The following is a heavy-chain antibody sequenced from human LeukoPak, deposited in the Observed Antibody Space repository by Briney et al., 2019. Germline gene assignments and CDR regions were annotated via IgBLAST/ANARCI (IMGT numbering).Heavy chain of an antibody. CDR3: ARDFDIVGADDAFDI. Sequence: ASVKVSCKASGYTFTGYYMHWVRQAPGQGLEWMGWINPNSGGTNYAQKFQGRVTMTRDTSISTAYMELSRLRSDDTAVYYCARDFDIVGADDAFDIWGQGTMVTVSS. J-gene: IGHJ3*02. CDR2: INPNSGGT. D-gene: IGHD1-26*01. CDR1: GYTFTGYY. V-gene: IGHV1-2*02.